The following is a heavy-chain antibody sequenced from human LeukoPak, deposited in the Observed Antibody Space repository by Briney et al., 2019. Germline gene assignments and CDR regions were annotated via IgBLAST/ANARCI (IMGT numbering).Heavy chain of an antibody. V-gene: IGHV1-18*01. CDR1: GYTFTSYG. D-gene: IGHD3-9*01. J-gene: IGHJ6*02. CDR2: VSAYNGNT. CDR3: ARHNELRYFDWLRYGMDV. Sequence: ASVKVSCKASGYTFTSYGISWVRQAPGQGLEWMGWVSAYNGNTNYAQKLQGRVTMTTDTSTSTAYMELRSLRSDDTAVYYCARHNELRYFDWLRYGMDVWGQGTTVTVSS.